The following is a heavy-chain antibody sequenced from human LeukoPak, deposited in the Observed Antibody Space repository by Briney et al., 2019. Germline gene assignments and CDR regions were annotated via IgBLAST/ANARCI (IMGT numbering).Heavy chain of an antibody. J-gene: IGHJ3*02. CDR2: LSGSGGTT. CDR3: AKGGSPI. CDR1: GFTFSFYG. D-gene: IGHD1-26*01. Sequence: GGSLRLSCAASGFTFSFYGMSWVRQAPGKGLEWVSALSGSGGTTYYADFMKGRFTISRDNSKNTLYLQMNSLRAEDTAVYYCAKGGSPIWGQGTMVTVSS. V-gene: IGHV3-23*01.